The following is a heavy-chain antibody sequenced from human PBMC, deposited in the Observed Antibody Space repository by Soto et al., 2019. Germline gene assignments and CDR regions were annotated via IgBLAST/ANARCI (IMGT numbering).Heavy chain of an antibody. CDR1: GGSFSNFG. Sequence: SVKVSCKASGGSFSNFGISWVRQAPGQGLECMGGIVPVFGRPNYAQRFRGRLTITADESTSTGYMELISLRSDDTAVYYCAREGSGYNFWGQGTQVTVSS. J-gene: IGHJ4*02. CDR2: IVPVFGRP. D-gene: IGHD5-12*01. V-gene: IGHV1-69*13. CDR3: AREGSGYNF.